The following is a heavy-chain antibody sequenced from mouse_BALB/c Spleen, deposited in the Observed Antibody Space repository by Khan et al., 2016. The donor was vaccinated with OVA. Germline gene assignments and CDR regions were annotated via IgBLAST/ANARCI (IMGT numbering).Heavy chain of an antibody. CDR2: INPNNGDT. D-gene: IGHD2-2*01. CDR3: ARQGYGGFAY. CDR1: GYIFTDYI. Sequence: VRLQQSGPDLVKPGASVKIPCKASGYIFTDYIIDWVKQSHGKSLEWIGDINPNNGDTIYNQKFKVKATLTVDKSSSTAYMELRSLTSEDTAVYYCARQGYGGFAYWGQGTLVTVSA. J-gene: IGHJ3*01. V-gene: IGHV1-18*01.